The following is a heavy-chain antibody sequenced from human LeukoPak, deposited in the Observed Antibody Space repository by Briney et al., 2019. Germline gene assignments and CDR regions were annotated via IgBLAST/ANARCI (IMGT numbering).Heavy chain of an antibody. CDR3: ARHADSGFGELAFDY. J-gene: IGHJ4*02. CDR1: GGSITSGSFY. D-gene: IGHD3-10*01. CDR2: INYGRNT. V-gene: IGHV4-39*01. Sequence: SETLSLTCTVSGGSITSGSFYWSWIRQPPGKGLEYIGSINYGRNTYYNPSLKSRITISVDTSKNQFSLKLTSMTAADTAVYYCARHADSGFGELAFDYWGQGTLVTVSS.